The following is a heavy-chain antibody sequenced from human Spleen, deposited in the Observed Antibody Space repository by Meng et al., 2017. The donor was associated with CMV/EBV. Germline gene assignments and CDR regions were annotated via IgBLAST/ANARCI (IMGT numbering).Heavy chain of an antibody. Sequence: GESLKISCAASGFTFSSYGMHWVRQAPGKGLEWVAFIRYDGSDKSYADSVKGRFTISRDNSKNTMYLQMNSLRPEVTAVYYCAKKGSWELLSSWFDPWGQGTLVTVSS. V-gene: IGHV3-30*02. CDR3: AKKGSWELLSSWFDP. D-gene: IGHD1-26*01. CDR1: GFTFSSYG. CDR2: IRYDGSDK. J-gene: IGHJ5*02.